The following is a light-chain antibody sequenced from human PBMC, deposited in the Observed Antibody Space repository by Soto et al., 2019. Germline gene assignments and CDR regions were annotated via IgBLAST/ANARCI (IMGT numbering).Light chain of an antibody. CDR3: QSYASSLSGWV. V-gene: IGLV1-40*01. J-gene: IGLJ3*02. Sequence: QSVLTQPPSVSGAPGQRVTISCTGSSSNIGAGYDVHWYQQLPGTAPKLLIYGNSNRPSGVPDRFSGSKSGTSASLAITGLRAEDEAEYYCQSYASSLSGWVFGGGTKVTVL. CDR2: GNS. CDR1: SSNIGAGYD.